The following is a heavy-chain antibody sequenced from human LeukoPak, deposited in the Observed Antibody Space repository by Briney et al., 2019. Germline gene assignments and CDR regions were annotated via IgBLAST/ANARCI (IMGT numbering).Heavy chain of an antibody. D-gene: IGHD6-6*01. CDR3: AKRVPYSSSSVYFDY. CDR2: IGDSGGDT. V-gene: IGHV3-23*01. CDR1: GFIFSNYG. Sequence: GGSLRLSCAASGFIFSNYGMSWVRQAPGKGLEWVSAIGDSGGDTYYADSVKGRFTISKDISKNTLHLQMNNLRAEDTAVYYCAKRVPYSSSSVYFDYWGQGTLVTVSS. J-gene: IGHJ4*02.